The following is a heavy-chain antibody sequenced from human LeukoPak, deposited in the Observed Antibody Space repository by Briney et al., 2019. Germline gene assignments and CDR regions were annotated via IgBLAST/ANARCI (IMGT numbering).Heavy chain of an antibody. V-gene: IGHV3-74*01. CDR2: IKTDGTYA. J-gene: IGHJ3*02. Sequence: PGGSLRLSCAASGFTFSNYWMHWVRQAPGKGLVWVSRIKTDGTYASYAESVKGRFTVSRDNAKSTLHLQMNSLRAEDTAVYYCVRWQDIWGQGTMVTVSS. CDR3: VRWQDI. CDR1: GFTFSNYW.